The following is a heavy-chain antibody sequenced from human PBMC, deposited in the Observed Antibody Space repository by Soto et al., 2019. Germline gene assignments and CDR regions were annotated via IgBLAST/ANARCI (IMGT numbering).Heavy chain of an antibody. CDR2: ISGSGGST. V-gene: IGHV3-23*01. D-gene: IGHD3-10*01. CDR3: AKAVYGSGSYAVGGMDV. Sequence: LRLSCAASGFTFSSYAMSWVRQAPGKGLEWVSAISGSGGSTYYADSVKGRFTISRDNSKNTLYLQMNSLRAEDTAVYYCAKAVYGSGSYAVGGMDVWGQGTTVTVSS. J-gene: IGHJ6*02. CDR1: GFTFSSYA.